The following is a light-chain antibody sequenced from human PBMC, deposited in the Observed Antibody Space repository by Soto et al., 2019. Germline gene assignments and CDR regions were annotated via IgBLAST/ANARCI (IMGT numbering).Light chain of an antibody. J-gene: IGKJ1*01. Sequence: DIQLTQSPSSLSASVGNRATISCRSSRSVFKYLTWNQQRPGKAPNLLVYEATSLETGVSSRFSGSGSGKEFTLTISSLQPEDFATYYCQQSYVSPWTFGQGTKVEI. CDR2: EAT. CDR1: RSVFKY. CDR3: QQSYVSPWT. V-gene: IGKV1-39*01.